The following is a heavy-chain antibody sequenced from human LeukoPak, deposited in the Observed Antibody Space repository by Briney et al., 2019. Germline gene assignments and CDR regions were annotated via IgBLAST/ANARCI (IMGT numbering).Heavy chain of an antibody. CDR1: GDSISTYY. CDR2: VYYRGST. J-gene: IGHJ4*02. V-gene: IGHV4-59*08. Sequence: PSETLSLTCTVSGDSISTYYWSWIRQPPGKGLEWIGYVYYRGSTTYNPSLKSRVTISVDTSKNQFSLELNSVTAADTAVYYCARQIAYGRYFDYWGQGALVTVS. D-gene: IGHD3-10*01. CDR3: ARQIAYGRYFDY.